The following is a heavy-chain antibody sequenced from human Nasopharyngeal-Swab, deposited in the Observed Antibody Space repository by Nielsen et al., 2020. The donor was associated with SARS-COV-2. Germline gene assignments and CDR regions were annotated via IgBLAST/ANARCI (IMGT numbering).Heavy chain of an antibody. CDR2: IYYSGST. Sequence: SETLSLTCTVSGGSISSYYWSWIRQPPGKGLEWIGYIYYSGSTNYNPSLKSRVTISVDTSKNQFSLELSSVTAADTAVYYCARNNYDFWSGHWFDPWGQGTLVTVSS. D-gene: IGHD3-3*01. J-gene: IGHJ5*02. V-gene: IGHV4-59*01. CDR3: ARNNYDFWSGHWFDP. CDR1: GGSISSYY.